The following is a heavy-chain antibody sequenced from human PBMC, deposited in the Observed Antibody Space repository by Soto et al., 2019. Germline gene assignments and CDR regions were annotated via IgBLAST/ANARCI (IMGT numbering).Heavy chain of an antibody. CDR2: IIPMFGIA. Sequence: QVQLVQSGAAVKKPGSSVKVSCKGSGGTFNRYTITWVRQAPGQGLEWMGRIIPMFGIASYAQNFQGRVTITADKSTRNAQMELSSVTSEETAVYYCARDSGRSDVVTPAISAMDVWGQGTTVTVSS. D-gene: IGHD2-21*02. V-gene: IGHV1-69*08. CDR1: GGTFNRYT. CDR3: ARDSGRSDVVTPAISAMDV. J-gene: IGHJ6*02.